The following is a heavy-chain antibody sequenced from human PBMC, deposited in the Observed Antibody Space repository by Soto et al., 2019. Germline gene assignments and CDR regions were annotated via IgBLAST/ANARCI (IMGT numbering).Heavy chain of an antibody. J-gene: IGHJ4*02. V-gene: IGHV4-61*08. CDR3: ASGGRAYCSGGSCYDLFDY. CDR2: IYYSGST. D-gene: IGHD2-15*01. CDR1: GGSISSGDYY. Sequence: SETLSLTCTVSGGSISSGDYYWSWIRQPPGKGLEFIGYIYYSGSTNYNPSLKSRVTMSVDTSKNQFSLKLSSVTAADTAVYYCASGGRAYCSGGSCYDLFDYWGQGTLVTVSS.